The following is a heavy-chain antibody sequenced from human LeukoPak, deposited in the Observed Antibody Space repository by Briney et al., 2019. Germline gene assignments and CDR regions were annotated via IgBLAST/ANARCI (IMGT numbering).Heavy chain of an antibody. CDR3: ARDRLYAFDI. V-gene: IGHV3-48*02. D-gene: IGHD4/OR15-4a*01. CDR1: GFTFSTYS. Sequence: GGSLRLSCAASGFTFSTYSMNWVRQAPGEGLEWVSYISSDSGHIYYADSVKGRFTISRDNAKDSLYLQMSSLRDEDTAVYYCARDRLYAFDIWGQGTMVTVAS. CDR2: ISSDSGHI. J-gene: IGHJ3*02.